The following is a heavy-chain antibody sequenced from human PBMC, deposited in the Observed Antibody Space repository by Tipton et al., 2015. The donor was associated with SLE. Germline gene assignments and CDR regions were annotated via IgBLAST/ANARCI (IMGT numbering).Heavy chain of an antibody. CDR1: GRSISSYY. V-gene: IGHV4-59*08. CDR2: IYYNGNA. D-gene: IGHD1-7*01. J-gene: IGHJ6*02. Sequence: TLSLTCTVSGRSISSYYWNWIRQPPGKGLEWIGYIYYNGNANYSPSLKSRVTISVDTSKNQFSLKLSSVTAADTAVYFCARQDNWNYPNYYGVDVWGQGTTVTVSS. CDR3: ARQDNWNYPNYYGVDV.